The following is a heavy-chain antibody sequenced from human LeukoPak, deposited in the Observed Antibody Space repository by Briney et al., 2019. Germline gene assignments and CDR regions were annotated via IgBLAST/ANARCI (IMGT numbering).Heavy chain of an antibody. J-gene: IGHJ4*02. CDR3: AKDSWSGYYPY. Sequence: GGSLRLSCAASGFTFSNYAMSWVRRAPGKGLAWVSTISGGGGSTYYAESVKGRFTISRDNSKNTLYLQMNSLRAEDTAVYYCAKDSWSGYYPYWGQGTLVTVSS. D-gene: IGHD3-3*01. CDR1: GFTFSNYA. V-gene: IGHV3-23*01. CDR2: ISGGGGST.